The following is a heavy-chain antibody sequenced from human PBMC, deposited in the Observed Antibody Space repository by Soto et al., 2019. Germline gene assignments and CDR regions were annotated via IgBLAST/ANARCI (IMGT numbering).Heavy chain of an antibody. Sequence: SVKVSCKASGGTFSSYAISWVRQAPGQGLEWMGGIIPIFGTANYAQKFQGRVTITADESTSTACMELSSLRSEDTAVYYCARQGRYSSSWNWFDPWGQGTLVTVSS. CDR3: ARQGRYSSSWNWFDP. D-gene: IGHD6-13*01. CDR1: GGTFSSYA. V-gene: IGHV1-69*13. CDR2: IIPIFGTA. J-gene: IGHJ5*02.